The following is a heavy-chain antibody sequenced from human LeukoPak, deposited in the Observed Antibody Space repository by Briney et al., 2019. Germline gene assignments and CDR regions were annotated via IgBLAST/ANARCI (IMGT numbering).Heavy chain of an antibody. Sequence: SETLSLTCTVSGGSIRSSTYYWAWIRQPPGKGLEWIGNIYYSGSTYYNPSLKSRVTISVDTSKNQFSLELSSVTAADTAVYYCARRFSGDYGFPIHNCFDPWGQGTLVTVSS. CDR1: GGSIRSSTYY. CDR3: ARRFSGDYGFPIHNCFDP. V-gene: IGHV4-39*01. CDR2: IYYSGST. D-gene: IGHD4/OR15-4a*01. J-gene: IGHJ5*02.